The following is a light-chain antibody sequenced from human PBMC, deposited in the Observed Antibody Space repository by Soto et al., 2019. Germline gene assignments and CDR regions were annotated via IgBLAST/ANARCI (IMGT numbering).Light chain of an antibody. J-gene: IGLJ1*01. CDR2: DDN. CDR3: GSWDSRLSAYV. Sequence: SVLPQPPSVSAAPGQKVTISCSGSSSNIGGNSVSWYQQLPGTAPKLLIYDDNKRPSGIPDRFSRSKSGTSATLSITGFQTGDEADYYCGSWDSRLSAYVFGTGTKVTVL. V-gene: IGLV1-51*01. CDR1: SSNIGGNS.